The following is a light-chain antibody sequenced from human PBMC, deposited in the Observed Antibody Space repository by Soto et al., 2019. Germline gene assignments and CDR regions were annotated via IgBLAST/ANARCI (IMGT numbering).Light chain of an antibody. CDR2: DVS. CDR1: SSDVGGYNY. V-gene: IGLV2-11*01. Sequence: QSALTQPRSVSGSPGQSVAISCTGSSSDVGGYNYVSWYQQHPGKAPKVMIYDVSKRPSGVPDRFSGSKSGDTASLTITGLQAEDEAVYYCCSYAGGPYVFGTGTKLTVL. J-gene: IGLJ1*01. CDR3: CSYAGGPYV.